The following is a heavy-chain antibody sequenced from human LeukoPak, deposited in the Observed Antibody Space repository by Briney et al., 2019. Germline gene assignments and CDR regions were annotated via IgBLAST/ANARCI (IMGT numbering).Heavy chain of an antibody. CDR3: AKVAMGYYGSGSLDY. J-gene: IGHJ4*02. V-gene: IGHV3-23*01. CDR1: GFTFSSYA. CDR2: ISGSGGST. Sequence: GGSLRLSCAASGFTFSSYAMSWVCQAPGKGLEWVSAISGSGGSTYYADSVKGRFTISRDNSKNTLYLQMNSLRAEDTAVYYCAKVAMGYYGSGSLDYWGQGTLVTVSS. D-gene: IGHD3-10*01.